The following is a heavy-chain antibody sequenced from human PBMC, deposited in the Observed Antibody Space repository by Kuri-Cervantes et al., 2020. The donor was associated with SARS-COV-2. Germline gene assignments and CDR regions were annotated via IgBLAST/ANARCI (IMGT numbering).Heavy chain of an antibody. CDR3: ASQRYSGYGDAFDI. CDR2: IYYSGST. D-gene: IGHD5-12*01. CDR1: GGSISSISYY. V-gene: IGHV4-39*01. Sequence: SDTLSFTFTVPGGSISSISYYWGWIRQPPGKGLEWIGSIYYSGSTYYNPSLKSRVTIFVVTSKNQFSLKLSSVTAADMAVYYCASQRYSGYGDAFDIWGEGTMVTVSS. J-gene: IGHJ3*02.